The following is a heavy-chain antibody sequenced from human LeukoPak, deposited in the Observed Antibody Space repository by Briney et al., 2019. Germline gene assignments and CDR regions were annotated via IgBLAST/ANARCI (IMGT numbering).Heavy chain of an antibody. J-gene: IGHJ4*02. CDR1: GCTLSSYA. CDR3: AITARGYFDY. Sequence: ASVKVSCKASGCTLSSYAISWVRQAPGQGLEWMGWISAYNGNTNYAQKFQGRVTMTTDTSTNTAYMELRSLRSDDTAVYYCAITARGYFDYLGQGTLVTISS. CDR2: ISAYNGNT. D-gene: IGHD1-20*01. V-gene: IGHV1-18*01.